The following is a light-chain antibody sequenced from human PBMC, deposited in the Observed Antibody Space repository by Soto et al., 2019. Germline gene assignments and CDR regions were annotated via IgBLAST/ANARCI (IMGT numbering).Light chain of an antibody. CDR2: GAS. J-gene: IGKJ1*01. CDR3: QQFDRSLPSWT. Sequence: ETVLTQSPGTLSLSPGERATLSYRASQNVSSNYLAWYQHIPGQAPRLLIYGASTRATGIPDRFSGSGSGTDFTLTISRLEPEDFAVYYCQQFDRSLPSWTFGQGTKVE. CDR1: QNVSSNY. V-gene: IGKV3-20*01.